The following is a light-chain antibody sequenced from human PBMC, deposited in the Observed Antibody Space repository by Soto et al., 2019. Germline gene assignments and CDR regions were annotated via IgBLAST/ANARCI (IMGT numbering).Light chain of an antibody. CDR1: SSDVGGYKY. CDR2: EVT. J-gene: IGLJ1*01. CDR3: SSYAGSNNLYV. V-gene: IGLV2-8*01. Sequence: QSALTQPPSASGSPGQSVTISCTGTSSDVGGYKYVSWYQQHPGKAPKLMIYEVTKRPSGVPDRFSGSKPGNAASLTVSGLQAEDEADYYCSSYAGSNNLYVFGTGTKVTVL.